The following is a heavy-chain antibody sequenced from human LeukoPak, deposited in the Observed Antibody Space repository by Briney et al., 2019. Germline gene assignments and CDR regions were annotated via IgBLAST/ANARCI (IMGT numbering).Heavy chain of an antibody. J-gene: IGHJ4*02. CDR1: GFTFDSYW. CDR2: IKEDGSEK. CDR3: AREIGSAARGR. V-gene: IGHV3-7*05. Sequence: SGGSLRLSCAPSGFTFDSYWMRWVRQAPGKGLEWLANIKEDGSEKYYMDSVKGRFTISRDNAKNSVYLQINSLRAEDTAVYYCAREIGSAARGRWGQGTLVTVSS. D-gene: IGHD6-13*01.